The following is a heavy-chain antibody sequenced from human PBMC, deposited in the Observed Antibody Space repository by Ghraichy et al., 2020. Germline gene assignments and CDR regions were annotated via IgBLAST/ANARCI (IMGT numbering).Heavy chain of an antibody. CDR2: ISGSGAST. J-gene: IGHJ4*02. CDR3: AKYYYDSSGYSRRQGFDH. CDR1: GFTFSSYA. Sequence: GGSLRLSCAASGFTFSSYAMSWVHQAPGKGLEWVSSISGSGASTYYADSVKGHFTISRDNSKNTLDLQMNSLRAEDTAVYYCAKYYYDSSGYSRRQGFDHWGQGTLVTVSS. D-gene: IGHD3-22*01. V-gene: IGHV3-23*01.